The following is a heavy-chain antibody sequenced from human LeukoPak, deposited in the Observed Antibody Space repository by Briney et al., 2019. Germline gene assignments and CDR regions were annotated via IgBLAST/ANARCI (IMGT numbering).Heavy chain of an antibody. CDR2: ISAYNGNT. V-gene: IGHV1-18*01. CDR1: GYTFTSYG. Sequence: GASVKVSCKASGYTFTSYGISWVRQAPGQGLEWMGWISAYNGNTNYAQKLQGRVTMTTDTSTSTAYMELRSLRPDDTAVYYCARDNLIYGSGERSLDYWGQGTLVTVSS. D-gene: IGHD3-10*01. CDR3: ARDNLIYGSGERSLDY. J-gene: IGHJ4*02.